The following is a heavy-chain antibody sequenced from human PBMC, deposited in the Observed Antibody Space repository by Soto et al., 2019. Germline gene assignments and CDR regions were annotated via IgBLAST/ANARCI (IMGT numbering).Heavy chain of an antibody. J-gene: IGHJ5*02. CDR3: ARDSGSSPIWCDP. Sequence: QVQLVQSGVEVKKPGASVKVSCQASGYTFSSYGITWVRQAPGQGLEWMGWISAYNGNTKYSQKVQGRVTMTADTSTSTAYMELRSLTSEDTAVYYCARDSGSSPIWCDPWGQGTLVSVSS. CDR1: GYTFSSYG. V-gene: IGHV1-18*01. D-gene: IGHD6-13*01. CDR2: ISAYNGNT.